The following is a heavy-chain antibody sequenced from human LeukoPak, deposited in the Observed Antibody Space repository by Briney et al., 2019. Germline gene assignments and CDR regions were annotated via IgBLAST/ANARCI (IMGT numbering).Heavy chain of an antibody. CDR3: ARDPGYNYGYDY. Sequence: GGSLRLSCAASGFTLSSYAMSWVRQAPGKGLEWVAIIYSGGSTFYADSVKGRFTISRDNSKNTLYLQMNSLRAEDTAVYYCARDPGYNYGYDYWGQGTLVTVSS. D-gene: IGHD5-18*01. V-gene: IGHV3-53*01. J-gene: IGHJ4*02. CDR2: IYSGGST. CDR1: GFTLSSYA.